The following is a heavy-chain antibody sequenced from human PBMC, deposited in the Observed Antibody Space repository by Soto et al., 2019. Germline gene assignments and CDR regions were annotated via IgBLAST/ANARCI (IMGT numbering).Heavy chain of an antibody. V-gene: IGHV2-5*02. CDR3: AHTGIVGATIPYFDY. J-gene: IGHJ4*02. D-gene: IGHD1-26*01. Sequence: QITLKESGPTLVKPTQTLTLTCTFSGFSLSTSGVGVGWIRQPPGKALEWLALIYWDDDKRYSPSLKSRLTITKDTSKNQVALTMTNMDPVDTATYYCAHTGIVGATIPYFDYWGQGTLVTVSS. CDR2: IYWDDDK. CDR1: GFSLSTSGVG.